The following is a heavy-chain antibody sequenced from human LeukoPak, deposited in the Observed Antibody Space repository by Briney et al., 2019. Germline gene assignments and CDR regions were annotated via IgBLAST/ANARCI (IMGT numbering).Heavy chain of an antibody. CDR1: GYTFTGYY. Sequence: ASVKVSCKASGYTFTGYYMHWVRQAPGQGLEWMGWINPNSGGTNYAQKFQGRVTVTRDTSISTAYMELSRLRSDDTAVYYCAKEGGGYYLLHYWGQGTLVTVSS. D-gene: IGHD3-22*01. CDR2: INPNSGGT. J-gene: IGHJ4*02. V-gene: IGHV1-2*02. CDR3: AKEGGGYYLLHY.